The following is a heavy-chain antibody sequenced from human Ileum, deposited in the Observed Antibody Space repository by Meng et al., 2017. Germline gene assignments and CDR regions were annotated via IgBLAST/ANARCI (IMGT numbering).Heavy chain of an antibody. V-gene: IGHV3-74*01. CDR3: ARDLHIAAANY. CDR2: IIGDGSAR. Sequence: VDLVESGGDLVHPGVSLRLSCEASGFTFSDFWMHWVRQAPGKGLEWVSRIIGDGSARDYADSVKGRFIVSRDNAKTTVYLEMNNLRAEDTAIYYCARDLHIAAANYWGQGTLVTVSS. CDR1: GFTFSDFW. J-gene: IGHJ4*02. D-gene: IGHD6-13*01.